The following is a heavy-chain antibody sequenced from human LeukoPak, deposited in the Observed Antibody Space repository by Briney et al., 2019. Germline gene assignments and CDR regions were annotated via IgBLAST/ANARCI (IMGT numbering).Heavy chain of an antibody. V-gene: IGHV3-20*01. CDR2: INWNGGST. Sequence: PGGSLRLSCAASGFTFDDYGMSWVRQAPGKGLEWVSGINWNGGSTGYADSVKGRFTISRDNAKNSLYLQMNSLRAEDTALYHCARAFPYCSSTSCYLDAFDIWGQGTMVTVSS. J-gene: IGHJ3*02. CDR1: GFTFDDYG. CDR3: ARAFPYCSSTSCYLDAFDI. D-gene: IGHD2-2*01.